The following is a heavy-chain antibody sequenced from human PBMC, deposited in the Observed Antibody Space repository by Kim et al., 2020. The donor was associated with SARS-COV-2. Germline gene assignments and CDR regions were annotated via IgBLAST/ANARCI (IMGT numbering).Heavy chain of an antibody. J-gene: IGHJ4*02. V-gene: IGHV3-23*01. CDR3: AKGEGWFGESFDC. Sequence: SVKGRFTHSRDSYKNTRYLRMNSLSAEDPAVYYCAKGEGWFGESFDCWGQGTLVTVSS. D-gene: IGHD3-10*01.